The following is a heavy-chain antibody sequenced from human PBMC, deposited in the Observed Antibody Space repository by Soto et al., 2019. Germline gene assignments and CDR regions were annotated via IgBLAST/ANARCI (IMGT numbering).Heavy chain of an antibody. J-gene: IGHJ4*02. V-gene: IGHV4-30-4*01. Sequence: QVQLQESGPGLVKPSQTLSLTCTVSGGSISSGDYYWSWIRQPPGKGLEWIGYIYYSGSTYYNPSLESRVTISVDTSKNQCSLKLSSVTAADTAVYYCARADFWSGYYKNGLYFDYWGQGTLVTVSS. CDR1: GGSISSGDYY. CDR3: ARADFWSGYYKNGLYFDY. D-gene: IGHD3-3*01. CDR2: IYYSGST.